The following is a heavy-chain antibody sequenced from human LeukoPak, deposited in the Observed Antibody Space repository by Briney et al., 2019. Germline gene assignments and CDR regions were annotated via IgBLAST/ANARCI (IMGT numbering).Heavy chain of an antibody. Sequence: GGSLRLSCVASGFTFSNFAMSWVRQTLGKGLEWVSGISGSGGSTYHADSVKGRFTISRDNSKNTLYLQMNSLRAEDTAVYYCVKGIRRGYDSTNGYFQHWGQGTLVTVSS. V-gene: IGHV3-23*01. CDR1: GFTFSNFA. D-gene: IGHD3-22*01. CDR2: ISGSGGST. CDR3: VKGIRRGYDSTNGYFQH. J-gene: IGHJ1*01.